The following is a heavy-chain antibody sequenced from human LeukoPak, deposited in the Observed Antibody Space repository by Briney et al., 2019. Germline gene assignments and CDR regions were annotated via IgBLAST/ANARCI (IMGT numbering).Heavy chain of an antibody. J-gene: IGHJ4*02. CDR1: GDTFTTSH. CDR2: INPSGGST. Sequence: GASVKVSCKASGDTFTTSHMHWVRQAPGKGLEWMGKINPSGGSTTYAQQFRGRVSMTRDFSMSTVYVELSSLTSEDTAVYYCVRNLMQFTGLAYWGQGTLVTVSS. V-gene: IGHV1-46*01. D-gene: IGHD2-8*02. CDR3: VRNLMQFTGLAY.